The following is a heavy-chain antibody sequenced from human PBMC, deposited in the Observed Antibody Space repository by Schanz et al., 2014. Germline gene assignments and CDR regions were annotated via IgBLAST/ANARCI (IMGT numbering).Heavy chain of an antibody. CDR1: GFSFSTYW. Sequence: EEQLVESGGGLVQPGGSLRLSCAASGFSFSTYWMSWVRQAPGKGPEWVANIKHDGSVKDYVDSVEGRFTISRDNAKRSLFLQMNSLRAEDTAVYYCARGGPAYYFDDWGQGTLVTVSS. V-gene: IGHV3-7*02. CDR2: IKHDGSVK. CDR3: ARGGPAYYFDD. J-gene: IGHJ4*02.